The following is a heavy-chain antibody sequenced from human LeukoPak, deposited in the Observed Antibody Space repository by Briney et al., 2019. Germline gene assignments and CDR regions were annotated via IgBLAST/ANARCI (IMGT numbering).Heavy chain of an antibody. D-gene: IGHD5-18*01. Sequence: GGSLRLSCAASGFTLSSNYMSWVRQAPGKGLEWVSVIYSAGTTYYADSVKGRFTISRDNSENKLYLQMNSLRAEDTAVYYCARGSLGTAMVHDCWGQGTLVTVSS. V-gene: IGHV3-53*01. CDR2: IYSAGTT. CDR1: GFTLSSNY. J-gene: IGHJ4*02. CDR3: ARGSLGTAMVHDC.